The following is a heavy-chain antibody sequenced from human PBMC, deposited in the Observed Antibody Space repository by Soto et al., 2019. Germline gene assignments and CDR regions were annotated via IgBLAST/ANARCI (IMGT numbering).Heavy chain of an antibody. Sequence: GSLKLSCAASGYTFSNAWMSWVRQATGKGLEWVGRIKSKTDGGTTDYAAPVKGRFTISRDDSKNTLYLQMNSLKTEDTAVYYCTTDPVGITRIGVVRQLGPASFDYWGQGTLVTVSS. D-gene: IGHD3-22*01. V-gene: IGHV3-15*01. CDR1: GYTFSNAW. J-gene: IGHJ4*02. CDR3: TTDPVGITRIGVVRQLGPASFDY. CDR2: IKSKTDGGTT.